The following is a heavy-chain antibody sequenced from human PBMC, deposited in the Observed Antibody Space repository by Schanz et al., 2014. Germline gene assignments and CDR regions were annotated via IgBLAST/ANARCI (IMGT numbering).Heavy chain of an antibody. CDR3: ASRSVYAPT. V-gene: IGHV3-7*01. D-gene: IGHD2-8*01. CDR2: IKKDGSEK. Sequence: EVQVVESGGGLVQPGGSLRLSCAASGFSFVDAWMSWVRQAPGRGLEWVATIKKDGSEKYNVDAVKGRFTISRDNAENSVYLEMKSLRAEDTAVYYCASRSVYAPTWGQGILVTVSS. CDR1: GFSFVDAW. J-gene: IGHJ5*02.